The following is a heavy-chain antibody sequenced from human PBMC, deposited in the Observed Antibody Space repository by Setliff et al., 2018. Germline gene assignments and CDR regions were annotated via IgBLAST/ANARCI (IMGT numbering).Heavy chain of an antibody. J-gene: IGHJ4*02. Sequence: SETLSLTCAVSGYSISSGYNWGWIRQPPGKGLEWIGSIYYRGSTSHNSSLKSRVSISVDTSKNQFSLNLNAVTAADTAVYYCATLTGDRGVDYWGQGRLVTVSS. V-gene: IGHV4-38-2*01. D-gene: IGHD7-27*01. CDR1: GYSISSGYN. CDR2: IYYRGST. CDR3: ATLTGDRGVDY.